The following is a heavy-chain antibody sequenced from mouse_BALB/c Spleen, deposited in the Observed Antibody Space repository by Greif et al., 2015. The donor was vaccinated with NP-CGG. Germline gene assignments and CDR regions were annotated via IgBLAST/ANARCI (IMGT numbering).Heavy chain of an antibody. D-gene: IGHD1-1*01. J-gene: IGHJ2*01. CDR2: IDPANGNT. V-gene: IGHV14-3*02. CDR3: ARYVYYRSTFDY. Sequence: EVQLQQSGAELVKPGASVGLSCTASGFNIQDTYMHWVKQRPEQGLEWIGRIDPANGNTRYDPKFQGKATITADTSSNTAYLQLSSLTSEDTAVYFCARYVYYRSTFDYWGQGTTLTVSS. CDR1: GFNIQDTY.